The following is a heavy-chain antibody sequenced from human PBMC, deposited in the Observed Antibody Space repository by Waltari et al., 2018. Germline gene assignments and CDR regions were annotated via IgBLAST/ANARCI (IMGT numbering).Heavy chain of an antibody. D-gene: IGHD3-3*01. Sequence: EVQLVESGGGLVQPRGSLRISCAASGLPCSRSWMPWVRQAPGKGLEWVANIKEDGSEGYYVDSVKGRFTISRDNTKNALFLQMNSLRAEDTAAYYCATVEWYRMDYWGQGTLVTVSS. J-gene: IGHJ4*02. CDR1: GLPCSRSW. CDR3: ATVEWYRMDY. V-gene: IGHV3-7*01. CDR2: IKEDGSEG.